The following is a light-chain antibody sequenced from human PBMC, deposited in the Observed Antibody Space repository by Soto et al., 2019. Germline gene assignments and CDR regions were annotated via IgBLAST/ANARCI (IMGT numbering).Light chain of an antibody. CDR2: KSS. CDR1: QRISNW. Sequence: DIQMTQSPSTLSASVGDRVTITCRASQRISNWLAWYQQKPGKAPKVLIYKSSTLESGVPSRFSGSGSGTEFTLTISSLQPEDVASYYCQHYNIYSWTFGQGTKVDI. CDR3: QHYNIYSWT. J-gene: IGKJ1*01. V-gene: IGKV1-5*03.